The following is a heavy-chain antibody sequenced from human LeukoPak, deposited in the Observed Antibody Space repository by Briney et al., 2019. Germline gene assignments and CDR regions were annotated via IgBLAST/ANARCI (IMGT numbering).Heavy chain of an antibody. CDR3: AKDASTTSRTLDI. V-gene: IGHV3-30*02. J-gene: IGHJ3*02. D-gene: IGHD2/OR15-2a*01. CDR2: IRYGGTGD. Sequence: GGSLRPSCAASGFTFSNFGMHWVRQAPGKGLEWVAFIRYGGTGDYYPDSVEGRFTVSRDNSKNTLFLQMNSLRHEDTAVYFCAKDASTTSRTLDIWGQGTLVTVSS. CDR1: GFTFSNFG.